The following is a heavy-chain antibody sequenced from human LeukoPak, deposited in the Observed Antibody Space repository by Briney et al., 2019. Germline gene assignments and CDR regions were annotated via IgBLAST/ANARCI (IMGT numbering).Heavy chain of an antibody. CDR2: INAGNGNT. CDR1: GYTFTSYA. J-gene: IGHJ5*02. CDR3: ARARDYGDYDWFDP. Sequence: PGASVKVSCKASGYTFTSYAMHWVRQAPGQRLEWMGWINAGNGNTKYSQKFQGRVTITRDTSASTAYMELSSLRSEDTAVYYCARARDYGDYDWFDPWGQGTLVTVSS. V-gene: IGHV1-3*01. D-gene: IGHD4-17*01.